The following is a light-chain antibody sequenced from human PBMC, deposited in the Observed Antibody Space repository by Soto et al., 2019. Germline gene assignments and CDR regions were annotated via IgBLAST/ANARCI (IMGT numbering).Light chain of an antibody. V-gene: IGLV7-43*01. CDR1: TGAVTNDNY. J-gene: IGLJ2*01. CDR2: SAD. Sequence: QAVVTQEPSLTVSPGGTVTLTCAYSTGAVTNDNYPNWLQQKPGQAPRGLIYSADNRHSWTPARFSGSLLGGKAALTLSGVQPEDEGDYYCLLYFGGAQIFGGGTKLTVL. CDR3: LLYFGGAQI.